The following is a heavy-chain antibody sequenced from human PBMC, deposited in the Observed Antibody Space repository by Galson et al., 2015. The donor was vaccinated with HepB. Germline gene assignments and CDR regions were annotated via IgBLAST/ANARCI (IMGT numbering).Heavy chain of an antibody. CDR1: GFTFSSYG. CDR3: AKSDDYGDYASYFDY. Sequence: SLRLSCAASGFTFSSYGMHWVRQAPGKGLEWVAVISHDGSNKYYADSVKGRFTISRDNSKNTLYLQMNSLRAEDTAVYYCAKSDDYGDYASYFDYWGQGTLVTVSS. D-gene: IGHD4-17*01. V-gene: IGHV3-30*18. CDR2: ISHDGSNK. J-gene: IGHJ4*02.